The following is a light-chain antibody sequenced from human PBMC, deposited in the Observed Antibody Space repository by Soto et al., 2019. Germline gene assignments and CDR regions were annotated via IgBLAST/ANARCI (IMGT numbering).Light chain of an antibody. V-gene: IGKV3-15*01. Sequence: EIVMTQSPATLSVSPGERATLSCRASQTISSNLAWYQQKPGQAPRLLIHGASTRAAGDPARFSGSGSGTEFTLTITSLQSEDFAVYYCQQYHNWPPQYTFGQGTQLQIK. CDR2: GAS. CDR3: QQYHNWPPQYT. CDR1: QTISSN. J-gene: IGKJ2*01.